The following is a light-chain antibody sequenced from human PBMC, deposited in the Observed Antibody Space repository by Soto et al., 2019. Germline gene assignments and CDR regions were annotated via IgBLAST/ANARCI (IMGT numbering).Light chain of an antibody. J-gene: IGLJ2*01. V-gene: IGLV2-8*01. CDR1: SSDVGGYKY. CDR3: SSYAGSKNFVV. CDR2: EVT. Sequence: QSALTQPPSASGSPGQSVTISCTGTSSDVGGYKYVSWYQQHPGKAPKLMIYEVTKRPSGVPDRFSGSKSGNTASLTVSGLQAEDEADYYCSSYAGSKNFVVFGGGTKVTVL.